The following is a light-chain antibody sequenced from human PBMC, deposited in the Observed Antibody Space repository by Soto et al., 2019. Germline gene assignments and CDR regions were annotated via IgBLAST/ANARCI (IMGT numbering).Light chain of an antibody. Sequence: QSVLTQPPSASGSPGQSVAVSCTGTSSDVGGYNFVSWYQHHPGKAPKLLIFEVNKRPSGVPDRFSGSKSGNTASLTVSGLQAEDEAVYYCSSYAGSNSFAVFGGGTKLTVL. CDR1: SSDVGGYNF. CDR3: SSYAGSNSFAV. V-gene: IGLV2-8*01. CDR2: EVN. J-gene: IGLJ2*01.